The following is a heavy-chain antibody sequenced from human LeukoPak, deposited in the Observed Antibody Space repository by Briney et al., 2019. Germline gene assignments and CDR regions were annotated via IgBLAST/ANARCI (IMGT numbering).Heavy chain of an antibody. Sequence: SVKVSCKASGGTFSSYAISWVRQAPGQGLEWMGRIIPILGIANYAQKFQGRVTITADKSTSTAYMELSSLRSEDTAVYYCARGRRVRGVIDYYYYYMDVWGKGITVTVSS. V-gene: IGHV1-69*04. D-gene: IGHD3-10*01. CDR3: ARGRRVRGVIDYYYYYMDV. J-gene: IGHJ6*03. CDR1: GGTFSSYA. CDR2: IIPILGIA.